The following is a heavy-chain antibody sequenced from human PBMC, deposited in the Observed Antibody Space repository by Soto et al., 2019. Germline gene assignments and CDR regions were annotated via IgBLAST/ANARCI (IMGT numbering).Heavy chain of an antibody. CDR3: ARELSSSSSGY. CDR2: ISSSSSYI. D-gene: IGHD6-6*01. CDR1: GFTFRSYS. J-gene: IGHJ4*02. V-gene: IGHV3-21*01. Sequence: EVQLVESGGGLVKPGGSLRLSCAASGFTFRSYSMNWVRQAPGKGLEWVSSISSSSSYIYYADSVKGRFTISRDNAKNSLYLQMNSLRAEDTAVYSCARELSSSSSGYWGQGTLVTVSS.